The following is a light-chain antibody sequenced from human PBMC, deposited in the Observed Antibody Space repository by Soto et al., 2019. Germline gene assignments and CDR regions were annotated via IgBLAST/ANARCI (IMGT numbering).Light chain of an antibody. V-gene: IGLV1-40*01. Sequence: QSALTQPPSVSGAPVQRVTISCTGRSSNIGAGYDVHWYQQLPGTAPKLLIYGNSNRPSGVPDRFSGSKSGTSASLAITGLQAEDEADYYCQSYDSSLSFYVFGTGTKVTVL. CDR3: QSYDSSLSFYV. CDR1: SSNIGAGYD. CDR2: GNS. J-gene: IGLJ1*01.